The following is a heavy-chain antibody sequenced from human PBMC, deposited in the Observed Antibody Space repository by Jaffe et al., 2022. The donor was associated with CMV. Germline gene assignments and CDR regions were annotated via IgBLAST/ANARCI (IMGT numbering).Heavy chain of an antibody. CDR3: ARHRLRFGEFVGAEHYFDT. Sequence: QLQLREAGPGLVKVSETLSLTCTVSGNSISYSSYYWGWIRQPSGKGLDWLGSIHYSGNTYSNPSLKSRISMSVDMSKNQFSLKLNSVTAADTAVYYCARHRLRFGEFVGAEHYFDTWGQGTLVTVSS. CDR2: IHYSGNT. CDR1: GNSISYSSYY. J-gene: IGHJ5*02. D-gene: IGHD3-10*01. V-gene: IGHV4-39*01.